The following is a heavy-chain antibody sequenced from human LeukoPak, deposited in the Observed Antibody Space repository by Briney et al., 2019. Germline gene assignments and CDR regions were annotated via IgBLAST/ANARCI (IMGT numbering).Heavy chain of an antibody. Sequence: GSLRLSFAASGFTFSSYWMSWVRQAPGKGLEWVANIKQDGSEKYYVDSVKGRFTISRDNAKNSLYLQMNSLRAEDTAVYYCAITRPGNWFDPWGQGTLVTVSS. V-gene: IGHV3-7*03. CDR3: AITRPGNWFDP. J-gene: IGHJ5*02. CDR1: GFTFSSYW. CDR2: IKQDGSEK.